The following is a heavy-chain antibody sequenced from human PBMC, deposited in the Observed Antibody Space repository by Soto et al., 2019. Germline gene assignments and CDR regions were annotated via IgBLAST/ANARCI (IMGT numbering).Heavy chain of an antibody. CDR3: ARRWGTSFDF. J-gene: IGHJ4*02. Sequence: QVQLQESGPGLVQPSETLSLTCTVSGGSISSYYWSWIRQPPGKGLEWIGYIYYSGSTNYNPSLXSXAXIXIATSKNQFSLKLRSVTAADTAVYYCARRWGTSFDFWGQGTLVTVSS. CDR2: IYYSGST. V-gene: IGHV4-59*01. D-gene: IGHD7-27*01. CDR1: GGSISSYY.